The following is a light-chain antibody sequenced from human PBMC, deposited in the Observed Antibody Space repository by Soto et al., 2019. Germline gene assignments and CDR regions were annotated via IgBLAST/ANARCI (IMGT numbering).Light chain of an antibody. CDR1: SSDVGGYNY. J-gene: IGLJ2*01. Sequence: QSALTQPASVSGSPGQSITISCTGTSSDVGGYNYVSWYQQHPGKAPKLMIYDVSNPPSGVANRSSGSKSGNTASLIICGLPAEDEADYYCSSYTGRSTYVVFGGGTKLTVL. V-gene: IGLV2-14*01. CDR2: DVS. CDR3: SSYTGRSTYVV.